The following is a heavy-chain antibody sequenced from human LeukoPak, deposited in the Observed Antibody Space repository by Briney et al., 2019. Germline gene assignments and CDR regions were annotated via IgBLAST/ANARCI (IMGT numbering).Heavy chain of an antibody. D-gene: IGHD6-6*01. CDR2: IYPGDSDT. J-gene: IGHJ5*02. Sequence: GESLKISCKGSGYSFTSYWIGWVRQMPGKGLEGMGIIYPGDSDTRYSPSFQGQVTISADKSISTAYLQWSSLKASDTAMYYCARGSSSSFVWFDPWGQGTLVTVSS. CDR3: ARGSSSSFVWFDP. CDR1: GYSFTSYW. V-gene: IGHV5-51*01.